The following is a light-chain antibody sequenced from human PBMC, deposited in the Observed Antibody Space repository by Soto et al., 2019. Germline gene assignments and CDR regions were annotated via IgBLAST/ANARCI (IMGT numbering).Light chain of an antibody. CDR3: QQRSNWPPT. J-gene: IGKJ4*01. V-gene: IGKV3-11*01. Sequence: EIVLTQSPGTLSLSPVERATLSCRASQSVSSYLAWYQQKPGQAPRLLIYDASNRATGIPARFSGSGSGTDFTLTISGLEPEDFAVYYCQQRSNWPPTFGGGTKVDI. CDR1: QSVSSY. CDR2: DAS.